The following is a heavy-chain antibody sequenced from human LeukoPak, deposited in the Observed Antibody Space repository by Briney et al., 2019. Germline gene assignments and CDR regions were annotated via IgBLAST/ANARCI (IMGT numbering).Heavy chain of an antibody. V-gene: IGHV4-59*01. Sequence: PSETLSLTCTVSGASISSYYWSWVRQPPGKGLEWRGYISYSGSTNYNTSLNSRVTISLDTSKNQFSLKLSSVTAADTAVYYCARGPYIVVVTVTDNWFDPWGQGTLVIVSS. CDR1: GASISSYY. D-gene: IGHD2-21*02. CDR3: ARGPYIVVVTVTDNWFDP. J-gene: IGHJ5*02. CDR2: ISYSGST.